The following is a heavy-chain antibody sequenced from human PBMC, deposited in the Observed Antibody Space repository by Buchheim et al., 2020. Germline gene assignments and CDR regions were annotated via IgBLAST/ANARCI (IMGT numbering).Heavy chain of an antibody. CDR2: ISSSTTYT. CDR3: ARGYSSSWRDNMDV. D-gene: IGHD6-13*01. Sequence: QVQLVESGGGLVKPGGSLRLSCAASGFTFSDYYMTWIRQAPGKGLEWVSFISSSTTYTNYADSVKGRFTISRDNAKNSLYLQMSSLRAEDTALYYCARGYSSSWRDNMDVWGQGTT. J-gene: IGHJ6*02. V-gene: IGHV3-11*06. CDR1: GFTFSDYY.